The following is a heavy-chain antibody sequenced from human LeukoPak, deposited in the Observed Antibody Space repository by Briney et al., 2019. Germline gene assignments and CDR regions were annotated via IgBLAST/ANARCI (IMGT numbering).Heavy chain of an antibody. CDR1: GFTFSSYW. D-gene: IGHD4-11*01. V-gene: IGHV3-74*01. CDR2: INSDGSST. Sequence: GGSLRLSCAASGFTFSSYWMHWVRQAPGKGLVWVSRINSDGSSTSYADSVKGRFTISRDNAKNTLYLQMNSLRVEDTAVYYCARAYTTVTTIQVYWGQGTLVTVSS. J-gene: IGHJ4*02. CDR3: ARAYTTVTTIQVY.